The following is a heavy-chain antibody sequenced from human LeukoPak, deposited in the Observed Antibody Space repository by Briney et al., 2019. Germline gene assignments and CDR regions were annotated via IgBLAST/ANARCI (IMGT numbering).Heavy chain of an antibody. D-gene: IGHD3-22*01. J-gene: IGHJ4*02. V-gene: IGHV4-59*08. CDR2: IYYSGST. CDR3: ARLGNYYDSSGSGKGLFDY. CDR1: GGSISSYY. Sequence: SETLSLTCTVSGGSISSYYWSWIRQPPGKGLEWIGYIYYSGSTNYNPSLKSRVTISVDTSKNQFSLKLSSVTAADTAVYYCARLGNYYDSSGSGKGLFDYWGQGTLVTVSS.